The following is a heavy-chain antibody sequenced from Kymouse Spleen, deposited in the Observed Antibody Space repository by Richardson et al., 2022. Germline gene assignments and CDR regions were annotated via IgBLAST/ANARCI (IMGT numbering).Heavy chain of an antibody. J-gene: IGHJ4*02. D-gene: IGHD6-19*01. Sequence: EVQLVESGGGLVQPGGSLKLSCAASGFTFSGSAMHWVRQASGKGLEWVGRIRSKANSYATAYAASVKGRFTISRDDSKNTAYLQMNSLKTEDTAVYYCTRRYSSGWYYFDYWGQGTLVTVSS. CDR3: TRRYSSGWYYFDY. CDR2: IRSKANSYAT. CDR1: GFTFSGSA. V-gene: IGHV3-73*02.